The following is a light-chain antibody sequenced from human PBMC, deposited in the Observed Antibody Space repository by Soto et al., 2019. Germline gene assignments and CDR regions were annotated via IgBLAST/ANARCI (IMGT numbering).Light chain of an antibody. CDR2: DAS. Sequence: PGETATLSCRASQRISGYLXWYXXKXGXXXRXXXHDASTRATGIPARFSGSGYGTEFILTISRLEPEDFAVYYCQQYGSSPFTFGQGKRLEI. CDR1: QRISGY. J-gene: IGKJ5*01. CDR3: QQYGSSPFT. V-gene: IGKV3-20*01.